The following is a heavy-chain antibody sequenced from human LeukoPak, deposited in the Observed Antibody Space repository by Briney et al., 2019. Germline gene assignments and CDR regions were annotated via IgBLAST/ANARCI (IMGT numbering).Heavy chain of an antibody. CDR1: GFTFSSYA. Sequence: WGSLRLSCAASGFTFSSYAMSWVRQAPGKGLEWVSAISGSGSSTYYADSVKGRFTISRDNSKNTLYLQVNSLRAEDTAVYYCAKARHYDFWSGEGNFDYWGQGTLVTVSS. D-gene: IGHD3-3*01. CDR2: ISGSGSST. J-gene: IGHJ4*02. CDR3: AKARHYDFWSGEGNFDY. V-gene: IGHV3-23*01.